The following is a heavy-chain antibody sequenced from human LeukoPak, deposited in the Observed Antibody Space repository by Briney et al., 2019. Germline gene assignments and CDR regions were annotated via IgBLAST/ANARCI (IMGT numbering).Heavy chain of an antibody. D-gene: IGHD3-22*01. CDR2: ISAYNGNT. CDR1: GFTFSSYA. Sequence: GGSLRLSCAASGFTFSSYAMSWVRQAPGQGLEWMGWISAYNGNTNYAQKLQGRVTMTTDTSTSTAYMELRSLRSDDTAVYYCAREVLDYYDSSGYPDYWGQGTLVTVSS. J-gene: IGHJ4*02. V-gene: IGHV1-18*01. CDR3: AREVLDYYDSSGYPDY.